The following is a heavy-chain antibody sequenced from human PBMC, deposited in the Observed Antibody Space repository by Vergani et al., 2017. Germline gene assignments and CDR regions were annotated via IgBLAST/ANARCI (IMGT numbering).Heavy chain of an antibody. Sequence: EVQLVESGGGLVQPGGSLRLSCAASGFTFSSYWMSWVRQAPGKGLEWVANIKQDGSEKYYVDSVKGRFTISRDNAKNSRHLQMNSLRAEDTAVYYWAGESSGGYDSYGFDPWGQGTLVTVSS. CDR3: AGESSGGYDSYGFDP. CDR1: GFTFSSYW. J-gene: IGHJ5*02. D-gene: IGHD5-12*01. V-gene: IGHV3-7*03. CDR2: IKQDGSEK.